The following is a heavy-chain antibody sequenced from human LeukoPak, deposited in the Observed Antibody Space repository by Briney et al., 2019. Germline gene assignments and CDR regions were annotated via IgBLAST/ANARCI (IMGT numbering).Heavy chain of an antibody. CDR1: GFTFSKFA. J-gene: IGHJ4*02. V-gene: IGHV3-23*01. Sequence: GRSLRLSCAASGFTFSKFALSWVRQAPGKGLEWVSTINDRGTGTYYADSVKGRFTISRDNSKNTLSLQMNSLRAEDTAVYYCANGGYQLPFDYWGQGTLVTVSS. CDR3: ANGGYQLPFDY. D-gene: IGHD2-2*01. CDR2: INDRGTGT.